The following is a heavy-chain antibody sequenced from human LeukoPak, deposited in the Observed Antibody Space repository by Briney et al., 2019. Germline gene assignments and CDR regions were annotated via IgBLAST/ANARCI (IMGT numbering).Heavy chain of an antibody. CDR3: ARENYYESSGQNWSDP. CDR2: IIPIFGTA. CDR1: GYTFSSYA. D-gene: IGHD3-22*01. J-gene: IGHJ5*02. V-gene: IGHV1-69*05. Sequence: ASVKVSCKASGYTFSSYAISWVRQAPGQGLEWMGGIIPIFGTANYAQKFQGRVTITTDESTSTAYMELSSRGSEDTAVYYCARENYYESSGQNWSDPGAQGTVVTVS.